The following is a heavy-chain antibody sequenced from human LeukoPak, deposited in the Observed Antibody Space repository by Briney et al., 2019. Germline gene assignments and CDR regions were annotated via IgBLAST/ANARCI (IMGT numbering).Heavy chain of an antibody. J-gene: IGHJ4*02. V-gene: IGHV4-34*01. CDR3: ARGGDSVVVPAAMGVLASRLDY. CDR1: RGSLRRYY. Sequence: SETLSLTCALSRGSLRRYYWTWGPQPPGKGREWSGEINHSGSTNYNTSLTSRVTISVDTSKNQFSPKLSSVTPPDTAVYYCARGGDSVVVPAAMGVLASRLDYWGQGTLVTVSS. CDR2: INHSGST. D-gene: IGHD2-2*01.